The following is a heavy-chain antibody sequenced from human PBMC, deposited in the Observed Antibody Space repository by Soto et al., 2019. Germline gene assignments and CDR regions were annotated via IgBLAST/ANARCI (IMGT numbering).Heavy chain of an antibody. Sequence: EVQLVESGGGLVQPGGSLRLSCAASGFTFSAYWMHWVRQAPGKGLVWVSRIHSNGNTTTYADSVKGRFTISRDNAKNTLYRQMNSLRAEDTAVYYCARSVRSGTYPYYYYAMDVWGQGTTVTVSS. V-gene: IGHV3-74*01. CDR1: GFTFSAYW. J-gene: IGHJ6*02. CDR2: IHSNGNTT. D-gene: IGHD3-10*01. CDR3: ARSVRSGTYPYYYYAMDV.